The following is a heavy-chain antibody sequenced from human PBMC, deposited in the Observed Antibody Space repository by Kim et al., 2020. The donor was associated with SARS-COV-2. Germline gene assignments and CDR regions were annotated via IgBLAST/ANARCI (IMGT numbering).Heavy chain of an antibody. V-gene: IGHV4-31*03. Sequence: SETLSLTCTVSGGSFGSGNHYWNWIRQFPGKGLEWIGYIHSTGITFYNPSLESRVALSVDTSRNRFSLRLSSVTAADTAIYFCARGRPLGQLVENFDPWGQGTLVTVSS. D-gene: IGHD3-10*01. CDR3: ARGRPLGQLVENFDP. CDR2: IHSTGIT. J-gene: IGHJ5*02. CDR1: GGSFGSGNHY.